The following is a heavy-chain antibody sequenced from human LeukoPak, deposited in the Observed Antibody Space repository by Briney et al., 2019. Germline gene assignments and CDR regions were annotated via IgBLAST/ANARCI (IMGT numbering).Heavy chain of an antibody. CDR1: GGSISSGGYY. J-gene: IGHJ4*02. V-gene: IGHV4-31*03. CDR3: ARLYFDSTYYFDY. Sequence: SETLSLTCTVSGGSISSGGYYWSWIRQHPGRGLEWIGYIYYSGSTYYNPSLKSRVTISVDTSKNQFSLKLSSVTAADTAVYYCARLYFDSTYYFDYWGQGTLVTVSS. D-gene: IGHD3-9*01. CDR2: IYYSGST.